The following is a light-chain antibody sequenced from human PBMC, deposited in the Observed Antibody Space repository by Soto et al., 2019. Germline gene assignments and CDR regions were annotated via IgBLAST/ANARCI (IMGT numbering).Light chain of an antibody. J-gene: IGLJ3*02. CDR2: GNN. V-gene: IGLV1-40*01. Sequence: QPVLTQPPSVSGAPGQRVTISCSGTSSNIGAGYDVHWYHQLPGTAPKLLIFGNNNRPSGVPARFSASRSGTSASLAIPGLQAEDEADYYCQSFDPNLRGSVFGGGTKLTVL. CDR3: QSFDPNLRGSV. CDR1: SSNIGAGYD.